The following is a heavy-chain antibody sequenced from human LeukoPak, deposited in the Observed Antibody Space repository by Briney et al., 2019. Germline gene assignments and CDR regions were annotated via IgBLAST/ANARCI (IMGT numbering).Heavy chain of an antibody. CDR2: IVVGSGNT. CDR3: AAGRIAAPGDYYYYMDV. V-gene: IGHV1-58*02. J-gene: IGHJ6*03. Sequence: SVKVSCKASGFTFTSSAMQWVRQARGQRLEWIGWIVVGSGNTNYAQKFQERVTITRDMSTSTAYMELSSLRSEDTAVYYCAAGRIAAPGDYYYYMDVWGKGTMVTVSS. D-gene: IGHD6-6*01. CDR1: GFTFTSSA.